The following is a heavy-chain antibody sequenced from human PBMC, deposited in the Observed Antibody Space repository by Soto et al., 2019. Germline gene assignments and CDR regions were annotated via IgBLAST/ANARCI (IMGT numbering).Heavy chain of an antibody. CDR2: MNPNSGNT. CDR1: GYTFTSYD. CDR3: ARGWYYDSSGYQVAFDY. V-gene: IGHV1-8*01. J-gene: IGHJ4*02. D-gene: IGHD3-22*01. Sequence: QVQLVQSGAEVKKPGDSVKVSCKASGYTFTSYDINWVRQATGQGLEWMGWMNPNSGNTGYAQKFQGRVTMTRNTSISTAYMELSSLRSEDTAVYYCARGWYYDSSGYQVAFDYWGQGTLVTVSS.